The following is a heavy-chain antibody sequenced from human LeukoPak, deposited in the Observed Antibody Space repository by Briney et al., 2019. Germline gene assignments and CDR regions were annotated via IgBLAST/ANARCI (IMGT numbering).Heavy chain of an antibody. CDR2: AGRSGSPI. V-gene: IGHV3-48*03. CDR3: SRVGWLQFSGLDS. J-gene: IGHJ4*02. CDR1: GFSFGGYD. D-gene: IGHD5-24*01. Sequence: GGSLTLSCAPSGFSFGGYDMKGVHQAPGKGLKGVYYAGRSGSPIYFADPEKGRFPISRNNAKNPVFLQMNSLRPGDPVFYYWSRVGWLQFSGLDSWGQGTLVSVSS.